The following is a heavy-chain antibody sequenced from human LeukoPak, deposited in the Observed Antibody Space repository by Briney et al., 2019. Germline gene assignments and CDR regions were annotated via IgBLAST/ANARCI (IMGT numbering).Heavy chain of an antibody. D-gene: IGHD3-3*01. CDR2: ISSSSSTI. CDR1: GFTFSSYA. Sequence: GGSLRLSCAASGFTFSSYAMSWVRQAPGKGLEWVSYISSSSSTIYYADSVKGRFTISRDNAKNSLYLQMNSLRAEDTAVYYCARDLRFLEWPPFDYWGQGTLVTVSS. V-gene: IGHV3-48*01. J-gene: IGHJ4*02. CDR3: ARDLRFLEWPPFDY.